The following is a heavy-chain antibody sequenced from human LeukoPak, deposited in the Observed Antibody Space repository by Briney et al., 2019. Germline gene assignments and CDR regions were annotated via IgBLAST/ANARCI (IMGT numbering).Heavy chain of an antibody. J-gene: IGHJ4*02. Sequence: SQTMSLTSNISLDGTSTGAYYGSWASEHPEGHIMWDRYVGYTGYTYYNPSLKSRLTMSVDTSKNQFSLKLRSVTAADTAVYYCARGGRYCSGGSCYPDFDYWGQGTLVTVSS. CDR2: VGYTGYT. CDR1: LDGTSTGAYY. CDR3: ARGGRYCSGGSCYPDFDY. V-gene: IGHV4-31*03. D-gene: IGHD2-15*01.